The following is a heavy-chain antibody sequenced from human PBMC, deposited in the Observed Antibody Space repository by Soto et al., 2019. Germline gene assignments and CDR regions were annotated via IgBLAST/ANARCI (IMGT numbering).Heavy chain of an antibody. V-gene: IGHV1-69*13. CDR3: AREGSPGGELPGINAFDI. CDR2: IIPIFGTA. D-gene: IGHD1-7*01. CDR1: GGTFSIDA. Sequence: SSLKVSCKTSGGTFSIDAISWVRQAPGQGLEWMGGIIPIFGTANYAQKFQGRVTITADESTSTAYMELSSLRSDDTAVYYCAREGSPGGELPGINAFDIWGQGTMVTVSS. J-gene: IGHJ3*02.